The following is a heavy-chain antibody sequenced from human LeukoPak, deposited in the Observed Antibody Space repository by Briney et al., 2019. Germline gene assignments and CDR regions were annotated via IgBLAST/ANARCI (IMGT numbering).Heavy chain of an antibody. V-gene: IGHV1-2*06. J-gene: IGHJ4*02. CDR3: RMVITGDS. CDR1: GYTFTGYY. D-gene: IGHD2-8*01. Sequence: ASVKVSCKASGYTFTGYYMHWVRQAPGQGLEWMGRINPNSGGTNYAQKFQGRVTVTRDTSISSVYMELSRLRSDDTAVYYCRMVITGDSWGQGTLVTVSS. CDR2: INPNSGGT.